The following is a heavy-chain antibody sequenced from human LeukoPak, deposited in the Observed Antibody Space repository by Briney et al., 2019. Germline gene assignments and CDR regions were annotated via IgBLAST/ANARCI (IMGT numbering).Heavy chain of an antibody. V-gene: IGHV4-34*01. CDR2: INHRVRT. D-gene: IGHD3-3*01. CDR3: AREVRGSTGGIFGVVMFPPYYFDY. J-gene: IGHJ4*02. CDR1: GGPFSGYY. Sequence: SDTLSLTCAVYGGPFSGYYWSCLSHPPGKGLEWLGEINHRVRTNYNPSLKSRVTISVDTSKNQFSLKLSAVTAADTAVYYCAREVRGSTGGIFGVVMFPPYYFDYWGQGTLVTVSS.